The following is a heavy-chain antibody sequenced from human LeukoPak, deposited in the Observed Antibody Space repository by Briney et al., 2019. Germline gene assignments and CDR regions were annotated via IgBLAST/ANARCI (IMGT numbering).Heavy chain of an antibody. CDR1: GFTFSSYA. CDR2: ISGSGGST. V-gene: IGHV3-23*01. J-gene: IGHJ5*02. Sequence: GGSLRLSCAASGFTFSSYAMSWVRQAPGKGLEWVSAISGSGGSTYYADSVKGRFAISRDNSKNTLYLQMNSLRAEDTAVYYCAKLDADIVVVPAASDPWGQGTLVTVSS. CDR3: AKLDADIVVVPAASDP. D-gene: IGHD2-2*01.